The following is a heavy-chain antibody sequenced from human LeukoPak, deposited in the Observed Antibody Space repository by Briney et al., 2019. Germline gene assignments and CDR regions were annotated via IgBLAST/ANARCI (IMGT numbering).Heavy chain of an antibody. CDR1: GGSISSYY. J-gene: IGHJ5*02. D-gene: IGHD6-13*01. CDR3: ARVSAAAGTAPWFDP. CDR2: IYYSGST. Sequence: SETLSLTCTVSGGSISSYYWSWIRQPPGKGLEWIGYIYYSGSTNYNPSLKSRVTISVDTSKNQFSLKLSSVTAADTAVYYCARVSAAAGTAPWFDPWGQGTLVTVSS. V-gene: IGHV4-59*01.